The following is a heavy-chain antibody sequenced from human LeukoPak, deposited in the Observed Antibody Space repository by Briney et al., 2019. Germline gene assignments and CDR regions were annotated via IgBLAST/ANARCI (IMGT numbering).Heavy chain of an antibody. D-gene: IGHD6-13*01. CDR3: ARDRPDGSSWYRYFDY. V-gene: IGHV3-53*01. CDR1: GFTFSSYA. J-gene: IGHJ4*02. CDR2: IYSGGST. Sequence: GGSLRLSCAASGFTFSSYAMSWVRQAPGKGLEWVSVIYSGGSTYYADSVKGRFTISRDNSKNTLYLQMNSLRAEDTAVYYCARDRPDGSSWYRYFDYWGQGTLVTVSS.